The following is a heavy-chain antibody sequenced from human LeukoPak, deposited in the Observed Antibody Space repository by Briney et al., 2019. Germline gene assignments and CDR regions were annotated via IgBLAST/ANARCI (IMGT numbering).Heavy chain of an antibody. V-gene: IGHV4-4*07. Sequence: SETLSLTCTVSGGSISSYYWSWIRQPAGKGLEWIGRIYTSGSTNYNPSLKSRVTISVDTSKNQFSLKLSSVTAADTAVYYCARGRDTMIVVVITTFDYWGQGTLVTVSS. CDR3: ARGRDTMIVVVITTFDY. J-gene: IGHJ4*02. D-gene: IGHD3-22*01. CDR2: IYTSGST. CDR1: GGSISSYY.